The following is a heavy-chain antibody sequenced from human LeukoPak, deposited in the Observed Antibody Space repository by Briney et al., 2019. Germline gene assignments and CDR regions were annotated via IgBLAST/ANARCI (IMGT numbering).Heavy chain of an antibody. V-gene: IGHV1-2*02. CDR1: GYTFTGYY. CDR3: ARGPIQGGESVSRGLIDY. Sequence: ASVKVSCKASGYTFTGYYMHWVRQAPGQGLEWMGWINPNSGGTNYAQKFQGRVTMTRDTSISTAYIELSRLRSDDTAVYYCARGPIQGGESVSRGLIDYWGQGTLVTVSS. CDR2: INPNSGGT. J-gene: IGHJ4*02. D-gene: IGHD2-2*01.